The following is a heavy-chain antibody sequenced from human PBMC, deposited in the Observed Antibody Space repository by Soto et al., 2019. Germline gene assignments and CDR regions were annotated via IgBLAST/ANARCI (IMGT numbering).Heavy chain of an antibody. CDR2: ISASGGDT. CDR3: ATNGDCSRGICYWHVEY. V-gene: IGHV3-23*01. D-gene: IGHD2-15*01. Sequence: EVHLQGSGGGLVQPGGSLRLSCAASGFNFNYYAMNWVPRAPGKGLEWVSAISASGGDTYYADSVKGRFTISRDNSKNTQSLQMNSLRAEDTAVYYCATNGDCSRGICYWHVEYWGQGILVTVSS. CDR1: GFNFNYYA. J-gene: IGHJ4*02.